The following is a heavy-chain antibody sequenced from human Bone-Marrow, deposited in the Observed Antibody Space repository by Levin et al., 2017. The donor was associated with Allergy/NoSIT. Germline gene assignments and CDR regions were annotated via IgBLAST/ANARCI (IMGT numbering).Heavy chain of an antibody. CDR1: GFTFSDHY. V-gene: IGHV3-72*01. D-gene: IGHD2-2*01. CDR3: VRDSRTYFLDY. Sequence: GGSLRLSCAASGFTFSDHYMDWVRQAPGKGLEWVGRIRNKPSSYSTEYAASVKGRFTLSRDDSKNSLYLQMNSLKTEDTAVYYCVRDSRTYFLDYWGQGTLVTVSS. J-gene: IGHJ4*02. CDR2: IRNKPSSYST.